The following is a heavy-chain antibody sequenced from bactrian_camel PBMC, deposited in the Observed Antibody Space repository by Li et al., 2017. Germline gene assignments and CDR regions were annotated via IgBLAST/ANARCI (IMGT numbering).Heavy chain of an antibody. J-gene: IGHJ4*01. V-gene: IGHV3S53*01. Sequence: HVQLVESGGGSVQPGGSLNLSCTASGYTTSSTCIGWFRQVPGNEREPLASIDSDGRTSVADSVKGRFTISQDGAKNTLYLHMNNLKPEDTAMYHCAASGGQLGRWCYEFLVNWVSWLYNWGQGTQVTVS. D-gene: IGHD3*01. CDR3: AASGGQLGRWCYEFLVNWVSWLYN. CDR1: GYTTSSTC. CDR2: IDSDGRT.